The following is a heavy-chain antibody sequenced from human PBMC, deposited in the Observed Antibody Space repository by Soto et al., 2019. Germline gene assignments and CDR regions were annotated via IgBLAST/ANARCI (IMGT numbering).Heavy chain of an antibody. CDR1: GGSFSGYY. D-gene: IGHD1-20*01. CDR2: INHSVST. CDR3: AGMTHGGNHQYYYEF. V-gene: IGHV4-34*01. J-gene: IGHJ4*02. Sequence: SETLSLTCXVXGGSFSGYYCSWLRQAPGKGLEWIAEINHSVSTNYNPSLMSRVTISVDSSKNQFSLKLSSVTAADTAVYYCAGMTHGGNHQYYYEFWAQGALVTVSS.